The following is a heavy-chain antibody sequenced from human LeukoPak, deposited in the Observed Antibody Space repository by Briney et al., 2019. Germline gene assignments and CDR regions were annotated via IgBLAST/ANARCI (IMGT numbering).Heavy chain of an antibody. CDR1: GFTFSSYS. Sequence: GGSLRLSCAASGFTFSSYSMNWVRQAPGKGLEWVSSISCSSSYIYYADSVKGRFTISRDNAKNSLYLQMNSLRAEDTAVYYCARSPENLLLGGKYYYYYYMDVWGKGTTVTISS. CDR2: ISCSSSYI. D-gene: IGHD2/OR15-2a*01. CDR3: ARSPENLLLGGKYYYYYYMDV. J-gene: IGHJ6*03. V-gene: IGHV3-21*01.